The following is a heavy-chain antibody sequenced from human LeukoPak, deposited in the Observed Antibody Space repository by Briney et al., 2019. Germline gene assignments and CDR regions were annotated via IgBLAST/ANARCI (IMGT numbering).Heavy chain of an antibody. J-gene: IGHJ4*02. D-gene: IGHD6-19*01. V-gene: IGHV3-53*01. Sequence: GGSLRLSCTASGFSVSSNYMSWVRQAPGKGLEWVSVIYSGGITYYADSVKGRFTISRDNSKNTLYLQMNSLRAEDTAVYYCARQVAGPYYFDYWGQGTLVTVSS. CDR2: IYSGGIT. CDR3: ARQVAGPYYFDY. CDR1: GFSVSSNY.